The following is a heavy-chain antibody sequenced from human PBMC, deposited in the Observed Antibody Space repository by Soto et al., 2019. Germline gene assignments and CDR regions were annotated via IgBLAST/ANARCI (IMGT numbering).Heavy chain of an antibody. V-gene: IGHV4-34*01. Sequence: QVQLQQWGAGLLKPSETLSLTCAVYGGSFSVYYWSWIRQPPGKGLEWIGEINHSGSTTYNPSLTSRVTISVGRSKDQFSLKLGSVTAADTALYYCARGLGYAGVDYWGQGTLVTVSS. D-gene: IGHD5-12*01. CDR2: INHSGST. J-gene: IGHJ4*02. CDR1: GGSFSVYY. CDR3: ARGLGYAGVDY.